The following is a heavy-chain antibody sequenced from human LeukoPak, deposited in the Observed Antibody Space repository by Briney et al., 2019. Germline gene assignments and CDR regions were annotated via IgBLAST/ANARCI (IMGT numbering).Heavy chain of an antibody. V-gene: IGHV3-74*01. D-gene: IGHD2-21*02. CDR3: TRELPREVTLDY. CDR1: GFTFISYG. Sequence: PGGSLRLSCAASGFTFISYGMQWVRQAPGKGLVWVSRINPDGSSTSYADSVNGRFTVSRDNANNTLYLQVNSLRAEDTAVYFCTRELPREVTLDYWGQGTLVTVSS. CDR2: INPDGSST. J-gene: IGHJ4*01.